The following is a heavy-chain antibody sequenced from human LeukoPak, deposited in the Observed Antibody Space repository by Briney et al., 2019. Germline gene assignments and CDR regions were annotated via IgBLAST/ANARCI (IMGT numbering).Heavy chain of an antibody. CDR2: ILYDGSQN. J-gene: IGHJ4*02. CDR1: GFSFSDYG. V-gene: IGHV3-30*02. CDR3: VKDQAGG. D-gene: IGHD6-19*01. Sequence: PGGSLRLSCEASGFSFSDYGMHWVRQGPGKGLAWVAFILYDGSQNYYADSVKGRFTVSSDNSKNTVYLQMNSLSTEDTAVYYCVKDQAGGWGQGTLVTVSS.